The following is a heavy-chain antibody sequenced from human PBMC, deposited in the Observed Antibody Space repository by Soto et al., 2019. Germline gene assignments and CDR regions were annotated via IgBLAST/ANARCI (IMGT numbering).Heavy chain of an antibody. D-gene: IGHD2-21*01. CDR2: IKSKTDGGTT. V-gene: IGHV3-15*01. J-gene: IGHJ6*02. Sequence: EVQLVESGGGLVKPGGSLRLSCAASGFTFSNAWRSWVRQAPGKGLEWVGRIKSKTDGGTTDYAAPVKGRFTISRDDSKNTQQLQMNSLETEDNAVFYLTTEASPNSPPFPPLYYYGMDVWGQGTTVTVFS. CDR3: TTEASPNSPPFPPLYYYGMDV. CDR1: GFTFSNAW.